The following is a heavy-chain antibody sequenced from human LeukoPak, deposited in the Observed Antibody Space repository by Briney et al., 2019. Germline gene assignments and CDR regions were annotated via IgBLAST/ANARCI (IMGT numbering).Heavy chain of an antibody. J-gene: IGHJ4*02. D-gene: IGHD2-21*02. CDR2: IDHSGRT. CDR3: ARRVTASIDY. Sequence: PSETLSLTCAVSGDSISNGGYSWSWIRQPPGQGLVWIGNIDHSGRTNYNPSLKSRVTIPVDRSKNQFSLKLSSVTAADTAVYYCARRVTASIDYWGQGTLVTVSS. CDR1: GDSISNGGYS. V-gene: IGHV4-30-2*01.